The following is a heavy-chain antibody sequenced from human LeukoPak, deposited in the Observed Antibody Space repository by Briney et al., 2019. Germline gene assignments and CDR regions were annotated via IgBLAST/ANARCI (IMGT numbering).Heavy chain of an antibody. D-gene: IGHD6-19*01. CDR3: ARGSTKWLVLYYYMDV. V-gene: IGHV1-8*03. CDR1: GYTFTSYD. J-gene: IGHJ6*03. CDR2: MNPNSGNT. Sequence: ALVKVSCKASGYTFTSYDINWVRQATGQGLEWMGWMNPNSGNTGYAQKFQGRVTITRNTSISTAYMELSSLRSEDTAVYYCARGSTKWLVLYYYMDVWGKGTTVTVSS.